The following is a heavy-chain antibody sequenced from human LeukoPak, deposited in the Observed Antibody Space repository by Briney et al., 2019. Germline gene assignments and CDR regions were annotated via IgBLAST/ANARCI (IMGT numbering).Heavy chain of an antibody. CDR3: TRQRPQTGTFDY. D-gene: IGHD3-9*01. V-gene: IGHV3-73*01. CDR1: GFIFSSYG. J-gene: IGHJ4*02. CDR2: VRDRAYSYAT. Sequence: QPGGSLRLSCAASGFIFSSYGMHWVRQAPGKGLEWVGRVRDRAYSYATGYAASVEGRFTISRDDSEITAYLQMNSLIIEDTAVYYCTRQRPQTGTFDYWGQGVLVTVSS.